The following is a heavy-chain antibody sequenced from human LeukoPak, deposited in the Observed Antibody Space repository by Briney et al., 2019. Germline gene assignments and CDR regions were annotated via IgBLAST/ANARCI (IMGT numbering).Heavy chain of an antibody. Sequence: SVRVSCKASGGTFSSYAISWVRQAPGQGLEWMGRIIPIFGIANYAQKFQGRVAITADKSTSTAYMELSSLRSEDTAVYYCAREGGILTGYYYYFDYWGQGTLVTVSS. CDR1: GGTFSSYA. CDR2: IIPIFGIA. D-gene: IGHD3-9*01. CDR3: AREGGILTGYYYYFDY. J-gene: IGHJ4*02. V-gene: IGHV1-69*04.